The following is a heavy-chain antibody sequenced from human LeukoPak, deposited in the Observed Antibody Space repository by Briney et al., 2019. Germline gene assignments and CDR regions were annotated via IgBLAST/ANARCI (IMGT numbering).Heavy chain of an antibody. CDR3: ARLIVVAKGAFDI. D-gene: IGHD3-22*01. J-gene: IGHJ3*02. Sequence: SETLSLTCTVSGGSISSYHWSWIRQPPGKGLEWIGYIYYSGSTNYNPSLKSRVTISVDTSKNQFSLKLSSVTAADTAVYYCARLIVVAKGAFDIWGQGTMVTVSS. CDR1: GGSISSYH. CDR2: IYYSGST. V-gene: IGHV4-59*08.